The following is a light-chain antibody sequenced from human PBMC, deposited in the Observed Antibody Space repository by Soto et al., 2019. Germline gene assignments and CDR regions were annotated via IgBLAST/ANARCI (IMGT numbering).Light chain of an antibody. J-gene: IGKJ3*01. CDR2: TTS. V-gene: IGKV3-11*01. Sequence: ELVLTQSPATLSLSPGERATPSCRASQSVSKSLAWYQPKPGQAPRRLIYTTSNRATGIPARFSGSGSRTDFTLTISSLEPEDFAVYYCQQGNNWPLFTFGPGTKVGIK. CDR1: QSVSKS. CDR3: QQGNNWPLFT.